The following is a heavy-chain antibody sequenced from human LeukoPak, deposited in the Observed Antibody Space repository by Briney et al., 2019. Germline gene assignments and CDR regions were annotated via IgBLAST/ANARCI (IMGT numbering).Heavy chain of an antibody. CDR1: GFTFSNFP. D-gene: IGHD3-22*01. CDR3: VKAILIGSVSYYAD. Sequence: GGSLRLSCLASGFTFSNFPMHWVRQAPGKGLEYVSAVSSDGGSTYYADSVRGRFTISRDNSKNTLSLQMGSLRAEDTAVYYCVKAILIGSVSYYADWGQGTLVTVSS. J-gene: IGHJ4*02. CDR2: VSSDGGST. V-gene: IGHV3-64D*09.